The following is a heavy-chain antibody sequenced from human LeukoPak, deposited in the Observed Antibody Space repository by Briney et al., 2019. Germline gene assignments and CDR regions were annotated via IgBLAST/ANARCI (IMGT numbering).Heavy chain of an antibody. V-gene: IGHV3-33*06. Sequence: GGSLRLSCAASGFILSNYGMHWVRQAPGKGLEWVAVIWYDGSNKYYTDSVKGRFTVSRDNSKNTLYLQMNSLRAEDTAVYYCAKEGYSSGRSSDSWGQGTLVTVSS. CDR1: GFILSNYG. J-gene: IGHJ4*02. CDR2: IWYDGSNK. CDR3: AKEGYSSGRSSDS. D-gene: IGHD6-19*01.